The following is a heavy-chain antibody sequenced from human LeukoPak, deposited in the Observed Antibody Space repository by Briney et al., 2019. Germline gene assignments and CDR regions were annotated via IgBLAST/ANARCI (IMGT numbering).Heavy chain of an antibody. CDR3: ARDQSGIVQNY. Sequence: MGWISAYNCNTNYAQKLQGRVTMTTDTSTSTAYMELRSLRSDDTAVYYCARDQSGIVQNYWGQGTLVTVSS. V-gene: IGHV1-18*01. J-gene: IGHJ4*02. D-gene: IGHD1-26*01. CDR2: ISAYNCNT.